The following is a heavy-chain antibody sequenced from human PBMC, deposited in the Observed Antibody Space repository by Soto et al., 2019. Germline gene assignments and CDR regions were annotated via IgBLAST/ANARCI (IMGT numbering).Heavy chain of an antibody. Sequence: EVQLLESGGGFVQPGGSLRLSCATSGFSFSTYGMSWVRQAPGRGLEWVAGISGSDDTTDYVDSVKGRFTISRDRSKKTLYVFMHTRIAEDTAVYCCAKQGQYHWFLDSWGQGALVTVSS. V-gene: IGHV3-23*01. CDR1: GFSFSTYG. CDR3: AKQGQYHWFLDS. CDR2: ISGSDDTT. D-gene: IGHD1-1*01. J-gene: IGHJ4*02.